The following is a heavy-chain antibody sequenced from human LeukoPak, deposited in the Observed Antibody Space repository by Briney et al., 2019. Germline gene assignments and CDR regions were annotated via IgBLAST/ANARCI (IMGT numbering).Heavy chain of an antibody. CDR3: TRDVVAGLYYYYYYYMDV. CDR1: GFTFSDYY. J-gene: IGHJ6*03. CDR2: IRSKAYGGTT. D-gene: IGHD6-19*01. Sequence: PGGSLRLSCAASGFTFSDYYMSWFRQAPGKGLEWVGFIRSKAYGGTTEYAASVKGRFTISRDDSKSIAYLQMNSLKTEDTAVYYCTRDVVAGLYYYYYYYMDVWGKGTTVTVSS. V-gene: IGHV3-49*03.